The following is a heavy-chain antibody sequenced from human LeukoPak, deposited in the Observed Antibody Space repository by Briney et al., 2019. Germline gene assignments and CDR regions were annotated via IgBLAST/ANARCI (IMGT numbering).Heavy chain of an antibody. CDR3: ARDFFPRYSGYDFRGAPYYYYYGMDV. CDR1: GFTFSSYA. V-gene: IGHV3-30-3*01. D-gene: IGHD5-12*01. CDR2: ISYDGSNK. Sequence: GRSLRLSCAASGFTFSSYAMHWVRQAPGKGLEWVAVISYDGSNKYYADSVKGRFTISRDNSKNTLYLQVNSLRAEDTAVYYCARDFFPRYSGYDFRGAPYYYYYGMDVWGQGTTVTVSS. J-gene: IGHJ6*02.